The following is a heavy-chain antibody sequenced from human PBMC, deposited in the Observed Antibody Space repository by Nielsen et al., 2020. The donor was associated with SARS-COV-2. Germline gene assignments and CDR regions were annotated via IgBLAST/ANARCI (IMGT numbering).Heavy chain of an antibody. J-gene: IGHJ4*02. CDR3: AKGATMIVVVHFDY. Sequence: GESLKISCAASGFTFSSYSMNWVRQAPGKGLEWVSAISGSGGSTYYADSVKGRFTISRDNSKNTLYLQMNSLRAEDTAVYYCAKGATMIVVVHFDYWGQGTLVTVSS. D-gene: IGHD3-22*01. CDR2: ISGSGGST. CDR1: GFTFSSYS. V-gene: IGHV3-23*01.